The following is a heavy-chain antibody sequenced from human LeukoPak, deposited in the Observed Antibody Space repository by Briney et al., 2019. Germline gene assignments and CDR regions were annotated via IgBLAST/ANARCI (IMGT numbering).Heavy chain of an antibody. CDR2: ISSSSSTI. J-gene: IGHJ4*02. CDR3: ARVRRDGYNPFDY. D-gene: IGHD5-24*01. Sequence: TGGSLRLSCAASGFIFSSYSMNWVRQAPGKGLEWVSFISSSSSTIYYADSVKGRFTISRDNAKNSLYLQMNSLRAEDTAVYYCARVRRDGYNPFDYWGQGTLVTVSS. CDR1: GFIFSSYS. V-gene: IGHV3-48*01.